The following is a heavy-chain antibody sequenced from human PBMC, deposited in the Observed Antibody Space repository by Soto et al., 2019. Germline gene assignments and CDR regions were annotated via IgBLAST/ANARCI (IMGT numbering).Heavy chain of an antibody. Sequence: HPGGSLRLSCAASGFTFSSYAMHWVRQAPGKGLEWVAVISYDGSNKYYADSVKGRFTISRDNSKNTLYLQMNSLRAEDTAVYYCARDSGAFAHNHYSSSWSLGYWGQGTLVTVSS. V-gene: IGHV3-30-3*01. CDR2: ISYDGSNK. J-gene: IGHJ4*02. CDR1: GFTFSSYA. CDR3: ARDSGAFAHNHYSSSWSLGY. D-gene: IGHD6-13*01.